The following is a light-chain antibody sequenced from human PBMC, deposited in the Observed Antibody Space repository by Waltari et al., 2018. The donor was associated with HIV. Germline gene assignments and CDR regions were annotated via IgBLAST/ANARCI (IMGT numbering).Light chain of an antibody. CDR3: QQYSSFPIT. J-gene: IGKJ2*01. Sequence: DIQMTQSPSTLSASIGDRVSITCRASHNVGTWLAWYQQKPGKAPSLLISKTSTLESGVPTNFSGSGSGTYFTLTISALQPDDFASYFCQQYSSFPITFGQGTKL. V-gene: IGKV1-5*03. CDR2: KTS. CDR1: HNVGTW.